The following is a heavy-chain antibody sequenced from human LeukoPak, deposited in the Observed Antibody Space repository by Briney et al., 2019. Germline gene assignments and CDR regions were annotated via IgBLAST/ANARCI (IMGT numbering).Heavy chain of an antibody. CDR3: ASDGDSSRLYLGYYFDS. V-gene: IGHV3-20*04. CDR1: GFTFDDYD. Sequence: GGSLRLSCAASGFTFDDYDMSCVRQAPGKGLEWVSGTNWNGGTTGYADSVKGRFTISRDNAKNSLYLQMNSLRVEDTALYYCASDGDSSRLYLGYYFDSWGQRTLVTVSS. CDR2: TNWNGGTT. D-gene: IGHD3-22*01. J-gene: IGHJ4*02.